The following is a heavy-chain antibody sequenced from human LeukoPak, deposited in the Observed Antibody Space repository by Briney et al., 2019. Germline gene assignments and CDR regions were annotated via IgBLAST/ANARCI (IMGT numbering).Heavy chain of an antibody. V-gene: IGHV4-34*01. Sequence: KPSETLSLTCAVYGGSFSGYYWSWIRQPPGKGLEWIGEINHSGSTNYNPSLKSRVTISVDTSKNQFSPKLSSVTAADTAVYYCARVRGVWIAAADNGYFDYWGQGTLVTVSS. CDR3: ARVRGVWIAAADNGYFDY. J-gene: IGHJ4*02. CDR1: GGSFSGYY. D-gene: IGHD6-13*01. CDR2: INHSGST.